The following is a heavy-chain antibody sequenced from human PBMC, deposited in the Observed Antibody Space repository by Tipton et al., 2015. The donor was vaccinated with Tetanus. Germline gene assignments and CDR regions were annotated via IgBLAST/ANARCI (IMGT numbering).Heavy chain of an antibody. CDR1: GGSINNGAYT. D-gene: IGHD3-10*01. V-gene: IGHV4-30-2*06. CDR3: ARSHGAGGFLWFNY. J-gene: IGHJ4*02. CDR2: IFHTGGT. Sequence: TLSLTCTVSGGSINNGAYTWSWIRQSPGKGLEWIGYIFHTGGTYYNPSLKSRVTISVDGPKNQFSLNLKSVTAADTAVNYCARSHGAGGFLWFNYWGPATLVTVSS.